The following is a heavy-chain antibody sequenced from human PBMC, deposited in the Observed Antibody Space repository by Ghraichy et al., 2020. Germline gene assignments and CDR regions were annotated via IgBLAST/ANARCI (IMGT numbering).Heavy chain of an antibody. CDR2: ISSGGGHI. Sequence: GESLNISCAASGFSFRDYTMNWVRQAPGKGLEWVASISSGGGHIYYADSLRGRFTISRDDAKNSVHLQINSLRAGDTAVYYCARVLSVAYLDSWGQGTLVTVSS. J-gene: IGHJ4*02. V-gene: IGHV3-21*01. D-gene: IGHD2-15*01. CDR1: GFSFRDYT. CDR3: ARVLSVAYLDS.